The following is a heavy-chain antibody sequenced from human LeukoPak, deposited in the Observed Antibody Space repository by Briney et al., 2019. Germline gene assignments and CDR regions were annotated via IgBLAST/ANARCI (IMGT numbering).Heavy chain of an antibody. CDR2: ISYVAINK. CDR1: GFTFSSYG. J-gene: IGHJ4*02. D-gene: IGHD3-22*01. Sequence: PGGTLRLSCAVSGFTFSSYGMHWVRRAPGKGLEWVAVISYVAINKYYADSLYSRFSISRDNSKNTLYLQINSLRAEDTAVYYCAKGLDYFDSSGTFDYWGQGTLVTVSS. V-gene: IGHV3-30*18. CDR3: AKGLDYFDSSGTFDY.